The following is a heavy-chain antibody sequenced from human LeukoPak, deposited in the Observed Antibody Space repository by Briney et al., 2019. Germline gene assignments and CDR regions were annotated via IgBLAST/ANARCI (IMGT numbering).Heavy chain of an antibody. V-gene: IGHV3-30*18. CDR2: ISSFAGTTI. Sequence: SGGSLRLSCEASGFTFSSYGMHWVRQAPGKGLEWVAVISSFAGTTIYYADSVKGRFTISRDNSKNTLYLQMNSLRAEDTAVYYCAKSHHVTAIDYWGQGTLVTVSS. J-gene: IGHJ4*02. D-gene: IGHD2-21*02. CDR1: GFTFSSYG. CDR3: AKSHHVTAIDY.